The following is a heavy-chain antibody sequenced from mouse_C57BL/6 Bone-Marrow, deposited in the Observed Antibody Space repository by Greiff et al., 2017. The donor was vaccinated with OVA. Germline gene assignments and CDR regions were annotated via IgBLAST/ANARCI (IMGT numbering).Heavy chain of an antibody. J-gene: IGHJ1*03. V-gene: IGHV3-1*01. D-gene: IGHD1-1*01. CDR1: GYSITSGYD. CDR3: ARDYYGSSYVGYFDV. CDR2: ISYSGST. Sequence: EVQVVESGPGMVKPSQSLSLTCTVTGYSITSGYDWHCIRHFPGNKLEWMGYISYSGSTNYNPSLKSRISITHDTSKNHFFLKLNSVTTEDTATYYCARDYYGSSYVGYFDVWGTGTTVTVSS.